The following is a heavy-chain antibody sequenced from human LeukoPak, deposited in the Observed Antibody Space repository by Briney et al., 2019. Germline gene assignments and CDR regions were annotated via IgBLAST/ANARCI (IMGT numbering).Heavy chain of an antibody. J-gene: IGHJ4*02. V-gene: IGHV3-30-3*01. Sequence: PGGSLRLSCAASGFTFSSYAMPWVRQAPGKGLEWVAVISYDGSNKYYADSVKGRFTISRDNSKNTLYLQMNSLRAEDTAVYYCARDVLAAAGIPYFDYWGQGTLVTVSS. CDR3: ARDVLAAAGIPYFDY. D-gene: IGHD6-13*01. CDR1: GFTFSSYA. CDR2: ISYDGSNK.